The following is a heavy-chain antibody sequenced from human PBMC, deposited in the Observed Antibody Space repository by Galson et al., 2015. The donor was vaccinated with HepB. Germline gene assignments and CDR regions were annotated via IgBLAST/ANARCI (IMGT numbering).Heavy chain of an antibody. V-gene: IGHV1-18*01. D-gene: IGHD4/OR15-4a*01. J-gene: IGHJ4*02. CDR3: ARDRDYRFDY. CDR1: GYTFTKYG. CDR2: ISTYGGNT. Sequence: SVKVSCKASGYTFTKYGISWVRQTPGQGLEWLGWISTYGGNTNYAQKFQGRITLTRDTSTSIAYVELRSLRSDDTAVYYCARDRDYRFDYWGQGTLVTVSS.